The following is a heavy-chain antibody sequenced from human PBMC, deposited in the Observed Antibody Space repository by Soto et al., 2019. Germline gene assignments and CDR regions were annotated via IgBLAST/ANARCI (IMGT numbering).Heavy chain of an antibody. CDR1: GFAVSSEY. D-gene: IGHD6-19*01. CDR2: IYGGGTT. J-gene: IGHJ4*02. Sequence: EVQLVESGGGLIQPGGSLRLSCAASGFAVSSEYMTWVRQAPGNGLEWVSVIYGGGTTYYADSVKGRFTISRDTSKNTLYLQMNSLRAEDTAVYYCVQTTGWPGFDFWGQGTLVTVSS. V-gene: IGHV3-53*01. CDR3: VQTTGWPGFDF.